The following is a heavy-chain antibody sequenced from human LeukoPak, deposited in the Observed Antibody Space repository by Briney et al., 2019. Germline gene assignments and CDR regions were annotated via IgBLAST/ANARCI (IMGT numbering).Heavy chain of an antibody. CDR1: GGSMAPYY. CDR2: LYYTGST. J-gene: IGHJ3*02. CDR3: ARVNGDYFFNVGTAFDI. Sequence: SETLSLTCSVSGGSMAPYYWSWIRQSPGKGLEWIGYLYYTGSTNYNPSLRSRVIMSVDTSKNQFSLKLSSVTAADTAVYYCARVNGDYFFNVGTAFDIWGQGTMVTVSS. V-gene: IGHV4-59*01. D-gene: IGHD4-17*01.